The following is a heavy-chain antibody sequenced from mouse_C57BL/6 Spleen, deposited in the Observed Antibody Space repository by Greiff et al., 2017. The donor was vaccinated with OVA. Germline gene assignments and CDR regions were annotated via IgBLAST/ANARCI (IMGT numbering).Heavy chain of an antibody. CDR2: IHPNSGST. CDR1: GYTFTSYW. Sequence: QVQLQQPGAELVKPGASVKLSCKASGYTFTSYWMHWVKQRPGQGLEWIGMIHPNSGSTNYNEKFKIKATLTVDKSSSTAYMQLSSLTSEDSAVYYCARRTTVVADYAVDYWGQGTSVTVSS. V-gene: IGHV1-64*01. J-gene: IGHJ4*01. D-gene: IGHD1-1*01. CDR3: ARRTTVVADYAVDY.